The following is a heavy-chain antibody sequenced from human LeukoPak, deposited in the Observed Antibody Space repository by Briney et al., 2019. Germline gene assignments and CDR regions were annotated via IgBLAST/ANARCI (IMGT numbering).Heavy chain of an antibody. CDR2: IIPILGIA. CDR1: GGTFSSYA. V-gene: IGHV1-69*04. CDR3: ARESGYSRIYDY. J-gene: IGHJ4*02. D-gene: IGHD5-12*01. Sequence: RASVKVSCKASGGTFSSYAISWVRQAPGQGLEWMGRIIPILGIANYAQKFQGRVTITADKSTSTAYMELSSLRSEDTAVYYCARESGYSRIYDYWGQGTLSPSPQ.